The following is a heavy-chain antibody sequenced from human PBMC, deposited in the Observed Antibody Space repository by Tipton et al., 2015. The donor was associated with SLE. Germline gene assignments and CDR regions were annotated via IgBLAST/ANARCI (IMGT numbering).Heavy chain of an antibody. CDR3: AGGTGAYLDH. V-gene: IGHV3-30*02. Sequence: SLRLSCAASGFTYSGYAMHWVRQAPGKGLEWVAFIRADGSNKDYADSVKGRFTISRDNSKNTLYLQMNRLRVEDTAVYYCAGGTGAYLDHWGQGTLDTVSS. D-gene: IGHD3-16*01. J-gene: IGHJ4*02. CDR2: IRADGSNK. CDR1: GFTYSGYA.